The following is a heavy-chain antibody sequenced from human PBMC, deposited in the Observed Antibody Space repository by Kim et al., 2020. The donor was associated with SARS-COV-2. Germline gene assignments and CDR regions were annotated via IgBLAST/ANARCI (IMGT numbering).Heavy chain of an antibody. CDR2: T. CDR3: AKDRYGGSYYY. J-gene: IGHJ4*02. D-gene: IGHD1-26*01. V-gene: IGHV3-23*01. Sequence: TYYADSVKGRFTISRDNSKNTLYLQMNSLRAEDTAVYYCAKDRYGGSYYYWGQGTLVTVSS.